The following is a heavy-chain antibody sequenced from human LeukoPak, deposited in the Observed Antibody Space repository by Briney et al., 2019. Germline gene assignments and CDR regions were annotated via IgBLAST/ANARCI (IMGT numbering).Heavy chain of an antibody. CDR3: ARDVGRGEFDY. CDR2: IYYSGST. V-gene: IGHV4-59*01. J-gene: IGHJ4*02. Sequence: PSETLSLTCTVSGGSISSYYWSWIRQPPGKGLEWIGYIYYSGSTNYNPSLKSRVTISVDTSKNQLSLKLSSVTAADTAVYYCARDVGRGEFDYWGQGTLVTVSS. CDR1: GGSISSYY. D-gene: IGHD3-10*01.